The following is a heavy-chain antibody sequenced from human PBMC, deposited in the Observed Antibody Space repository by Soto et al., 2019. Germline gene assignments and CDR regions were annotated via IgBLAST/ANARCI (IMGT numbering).Heavy chain of an antibody. J-gene: IGHJ4*02. CDR1: GYTFSNYY. D-gene: IGHD4-4*01. V-gene: IGHV1-46*01. Sequence: ASVKVSCKGAGYTFSNYYMHWVRQAPGQGLEWMGIINPSGDSTSYAQEFQGRVTMTRETSTSTLYMELSSLRDEDTGVYYCASGDDSNYGRDFEYWGQGTPVTVSS. CDR2: INPSGDST. CDR3: ASGDDSNYGRDFEY.